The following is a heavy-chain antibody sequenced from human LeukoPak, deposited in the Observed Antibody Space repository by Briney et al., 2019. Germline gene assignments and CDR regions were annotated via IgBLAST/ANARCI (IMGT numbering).Heavy chain of an antibody. CDR3: ARLLGYCSSTSCYMNWFDP. J-gene: IGHJ5*02. CDR2: IYPGDSDT. Sequence: GASLKISCKGSGYSFTSYWIGWVRQMPGKGLEWMGIIYPGDSDTRYSPSFQGQVTISADKSISTAYLQWSSLKASDTAMYYCARLLGYCSSTSCYMNWFDPWGQGTLVTVSS. V-gene: IGHV5-51*01. D-gene: IGHD2-2*02. CDR1: GYSFTSYW.